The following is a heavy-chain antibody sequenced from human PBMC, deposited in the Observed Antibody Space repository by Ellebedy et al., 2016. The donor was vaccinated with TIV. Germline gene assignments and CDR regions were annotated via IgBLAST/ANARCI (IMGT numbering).Heavy chain of an antibody. D-gene: IGHD6-19*01. Sequence: GESLKISCAASGFTFSNYAMSWVRQAPGKGLEWVSALGGSYANTYYADSVQGRFTISRDNSENTLYLQMNSLRAEDTAVYYCAKTARKGRGWKTRIDYWGQGTLVTVSS. CDR3: AKTARKGRGWKTRIDY. V-gene: IGHV3-23*01. J-gene: IGHJ4*02. CDR1: GFTFSNYA. CDR2: LGGSYANT.